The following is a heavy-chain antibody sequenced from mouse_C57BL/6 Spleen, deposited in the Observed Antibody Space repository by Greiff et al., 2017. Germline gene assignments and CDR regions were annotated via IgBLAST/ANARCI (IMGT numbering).Heavy chain of an antibody. CDR2: IRSKSSNYAT. V-gene: IGHV10-3*01. CDR1: GFTFNTYA. D-gene: IGHD2-4*01. J-gene: IGHJ4*01. CDR3: VRDDPSYDDDGAGAMDY. Sequence: EVKLVESGGGLVQPKGSLKLSCAASGFTFNTYAMHWVRQAPGKGLEWVARIRSKSSNYATYYADSVKDRFTISRDDSQSMLYLKMNNRKTEDTAVYYCVRDDPSYDDDGAGAMDYWGQGTSVTVSS.